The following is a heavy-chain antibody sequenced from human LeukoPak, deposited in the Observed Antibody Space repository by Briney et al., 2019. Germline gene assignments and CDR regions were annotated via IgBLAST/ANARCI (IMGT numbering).Heavy chain of an antibody. J-gene: IGHJ4*02. Sequence: PGGSLRLSCAASGFTFSDYYMSWIRQAPGKGLEWVSTISASGDGTYYADSVKGRFTISRDDSKNTLYLQMNSLRAEDSAVYYCAKSWSEFEYWGQGTLVTVSS. CDR2: ISASGDGT. V-gene: IGHV3-23*01. CDR3: AKSWSEFEY. CDR1: GFTFSDYY.